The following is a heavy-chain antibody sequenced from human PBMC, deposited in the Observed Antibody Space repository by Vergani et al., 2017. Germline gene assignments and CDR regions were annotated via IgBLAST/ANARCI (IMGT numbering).Heavy chain of an antibody. V-gene: IGHV3-48*03. J-gene: IGHJ4*02. CDR1: GFTFSSYE. CDR3: ARDRGYYGSGSYANDY. CDR2: ISSSSSYT. D-gene: IGHD3-10*01. Sequence: EVQLVESGGGLVQPGGSLRLSCAASGFTFSSYEMNWVRQAPGKGLEWVSYISSSSSYTNYADSVKGRFTISRDNAKNSLYLQMNSLRAEDTAVYYCARDRGYYGSGSYANDYWGQGTLVTVSS.